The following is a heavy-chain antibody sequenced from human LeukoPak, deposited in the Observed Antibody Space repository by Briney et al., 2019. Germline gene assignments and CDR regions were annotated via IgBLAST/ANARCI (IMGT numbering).Heavy chain of an antibody. CDR3: ARGRGSSTVGLGWSY. CDR1: GGSVSSHY. V-gene: IGHV4-59*02. Sequence: SETLSLTCTVSGGSVSSHYWSWIWQPPGKGLEWIGYIYYSGSTNYNPSLKSRVTISVDTSKNQFSLNLSSVTAADTAVYYCARGRGSSTVGLGWSYWGQGTLVTVSS. CDR2: IYYSGST. D-gene: IGHD6-13*01. J-gene: IGHJ4*02.